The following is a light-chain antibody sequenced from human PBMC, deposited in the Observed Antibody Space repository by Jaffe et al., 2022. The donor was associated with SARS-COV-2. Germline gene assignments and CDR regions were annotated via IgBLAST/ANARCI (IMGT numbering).Light chain of an antibody. CDR1: NIGGRS. J-gene: IGLJ1*01. Sequence: SYVLAQPPSVSVAPGKTARVTCGGNNIGGRSVHWYRQKPGQAPVLVIYYDKDRPSGIPERFSGSNSGNTATLTISRVEVGDEADYYCQVWDSDTDHPVFGPGTKVTVL. V-gene: IGLV3-21*01. CDR3: QVWDSDTDHPV. CDR2: YDK.